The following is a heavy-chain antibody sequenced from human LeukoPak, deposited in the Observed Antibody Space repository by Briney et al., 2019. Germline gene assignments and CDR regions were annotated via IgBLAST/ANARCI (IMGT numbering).Heavy chain of an antibody. CDR1: GFTFSSYA. CDR3: ARETLCSGGSCRYFDY. D-gene: IGHD2-15*01. J-gene: IGHJ4*02. CDR2: ISYDGSNK. V-gene: IGHV3-30-3*01. Sequence: HTGGSLRLSCAASGFTFSSYAMPWVRQAPGKGPEWVAVISYDGSNKYYADSVKGRFTISRDNSKNTLYLQMNSLRAEDTAVYYCARETLCSGGSCRYFDYWGQGTQVTVSS.